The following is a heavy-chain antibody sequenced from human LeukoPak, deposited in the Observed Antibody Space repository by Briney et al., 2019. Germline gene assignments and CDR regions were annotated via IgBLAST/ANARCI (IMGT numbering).Heavy chain of an antibody. Sequence: GGSLRLSCAASGFSFSTYAMTWVRQAPGKGLEWVSTIGGSGGGTYYADSVQGRFTISRDNSRSTLYLHMHSLRAEDTAIYYCAKDGLWLGESQYYFDYWGQGTLVTVSS. D-gene: IGHD3-10*01. CDR1: GFSFSTYA. CDR2: IGGSGGGT. CDR3: AKDGLWLGESQYYFDY. J-gene: IGHJ4*02. V-gene: IGHV3-23*01.